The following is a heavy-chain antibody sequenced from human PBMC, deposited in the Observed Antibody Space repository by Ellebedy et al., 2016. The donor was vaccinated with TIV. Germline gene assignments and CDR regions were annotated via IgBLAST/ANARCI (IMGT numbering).Heavy chain of an antibody. V-gene: IGHV4-61*01. D-gene: IGHD5-18*01. J-gene: IGHJ4*02. CDR1: GGSVSSGSYY. Sequence: SETLSLXXTVSGGSVSSGSYYWSWIRQPPGKGLEWIGYIYYSGSTNYNPSLKSRVTISVDTSKNQFSLKLSSVTAADTAVYYCARDWIHDFGSYGSLSYFDYWGQGTLVTVSS. CDR3: ARDWIHDFGSYGSLSYFDY. CDR2: IYYSGST.